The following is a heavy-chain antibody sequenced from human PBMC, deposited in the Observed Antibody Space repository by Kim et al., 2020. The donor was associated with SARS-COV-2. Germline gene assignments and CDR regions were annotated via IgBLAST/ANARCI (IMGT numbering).Heavy chain of an antibody. V-gene: IGHV3-7*03. CDR1: GFTFSSYW. CDR3: ARLSSGWYSDY. Sequence: GGSLRLSCAASGFTFSSYWMTWARQAPGKGLEWVANIKKGGSEKYYVDSVKGRFTISRDDAKNSLYLQMNSLRAGDTAVYYCARLSSGWYSDYWGQGTLVTVSS. D-gene: IGHD6-19*01. J-gene: IGHJ4*02. CDR2: IKKGGSEK.